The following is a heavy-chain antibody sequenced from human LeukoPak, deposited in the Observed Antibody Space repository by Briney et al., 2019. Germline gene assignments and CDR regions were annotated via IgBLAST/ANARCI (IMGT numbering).Heavy chain of an antibody. CDR1: GVSIEGRGYA. Sequence: SQTLSLTRSVSGVSIEGRGYAWTSTRHPPGTGLEWIGYITFSGDTDYKSSLKSRITISLDASKNQSSLKLTSVTAADTAVYFCARDFLQPSSPDAFDIWGQGTMVTVSS. J-gene: IGHJ3*02. CDR3: ARDFLQPSSPDAFDI. V-gene: IGHV4-31*03. CDR2: ITFSGDT. D-gene: IGHD3-3*01.